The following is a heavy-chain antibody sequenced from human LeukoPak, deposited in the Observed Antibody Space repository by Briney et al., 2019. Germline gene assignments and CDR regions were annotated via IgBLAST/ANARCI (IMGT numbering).Heavy chain of an antibody. CDR2: ISLDGATT. J-gene: IGHJ4*02. D-gene: IGHD3-9*01. V-gene: IGHV3-23*01. CDR3: VKDHGWLLYS. CDR1: GFTFSTYA. Sequence: GGSLRLSCAASGFTFSTYAMSWVRQAPGKGLEWVSGISLDGATTYYAGSVEGRFTISRDNSKNTLYLQMNSLRADDTAVYYCVKDHGWLLYSWGQGTLVTVSS.